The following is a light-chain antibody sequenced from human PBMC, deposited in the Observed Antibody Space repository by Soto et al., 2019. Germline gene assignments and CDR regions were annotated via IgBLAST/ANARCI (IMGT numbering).Light chain of an antibody. J-gene: IGLJ1*01. V-gene: IGLV2-14*01. CDR3: SSYTSSNTYV. Sequence: QSALTQPASVSGSPGQSITISCTGTSSDVGGYNYISWYQQHPGKAPKFIIYEVSNRPSGISNRFSGSKSGNTASLTISGLQAEDEADYYCSSYTSSNTYVFGSGTKLTVL. CDR2: EVS. CDR1: SSDVGGYNY.